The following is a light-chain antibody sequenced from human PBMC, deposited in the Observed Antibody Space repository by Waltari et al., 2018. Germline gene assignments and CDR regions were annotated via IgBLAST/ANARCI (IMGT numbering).Light chain of an antibody. J-gene: IGKJ2*01. CDR3: QQYGSSPYT. Sequence: ELVLTQSPATLYLSPGERATLSCRASQSVGNFLAWYRQKPGLAPRLLIYDASSRATGIPDRFSGSGSGTDFTLTISRLEPEDFAVYYCQQYGSSPYTFGQGTKLEIK. CDR2: DAS. CDR1: QSVGNF. V-gene: IGKV3D-20*01.